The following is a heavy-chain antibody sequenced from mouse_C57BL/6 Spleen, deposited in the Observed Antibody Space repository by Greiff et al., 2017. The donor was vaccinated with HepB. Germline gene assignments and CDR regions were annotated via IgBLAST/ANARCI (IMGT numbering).Heavy chain of an antibody. D-gene: IGHD2-4*01. CDR3: ARGDYDGFDY. CDR1: GYTFTDYN. CDR2: INPNNGGT. J-gene: IGHJ2*01. V-gene: IGHV1-18*01. Sequence: EVKLQESGPELVKPGASVKMPCKASGYTFTDYNMDWVKQSHGKSLEWIGDINPNNGGTIYNQKFKGKATLTVDKSSSTAYMELRSLTSEDTAVYDCARGDYDGFDYWGQGTTLTVSS.